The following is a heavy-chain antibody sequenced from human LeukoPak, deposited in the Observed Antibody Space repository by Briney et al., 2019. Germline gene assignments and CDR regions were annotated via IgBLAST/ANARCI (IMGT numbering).Heavy chain of an antibody. Sequence: SVKVSCKASGGTFSSYAISWVRQAPGQGLEWMGGIIPIFGTANYAQKFQGRITITTDESTSTAYMELSSLRSEDTALYYCARTTYYYDSRPYDAFDIWGQGTMVTVSS. CDR3: ARTTYYYDSRPYDAFDI. V-gene: IGHV1-69*05. CDR1: GGTFSSYA. D-gene: IGHD3-22*01. J-gene: IGHJ3*02. CDR2: IIPIFGTA.